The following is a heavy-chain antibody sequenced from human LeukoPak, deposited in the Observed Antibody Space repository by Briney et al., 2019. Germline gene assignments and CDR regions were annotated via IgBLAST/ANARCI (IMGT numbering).Heavy chain of an antibody. CDR3: AKSALSSSTGDPDAFDI. CDR2: ISGSGGST. Sequence: GGSLRLSCAASGFTFSSYAISWVRQAPGKGLEWVSAISGSGGSTYYADSVKGRFTISRDNSKNTLYLQMNSLRAEDTAVYYCAKSALSSSTGDPDAFDIWGQGTMVTVSS. CDR1: GFTFSSYA. D-gene: IGHD6-6*01. J-gene: IGHJ3*02. V-gene: IGHV3-23*01.